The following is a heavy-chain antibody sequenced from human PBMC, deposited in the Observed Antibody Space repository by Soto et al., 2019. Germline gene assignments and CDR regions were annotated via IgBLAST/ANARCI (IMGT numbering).Heavy chain of an antibody. Sequence: QLQLQESGPGLVKPSETLSLTCTVSGGSISSSSYYWGWIRQPPGKGLEWIGSIYYSGSTYYNPSLKSRVTISVDTSKNQFSLKLSSVTAADTAVYYCARQKPWDYLLDYFDYWGQGTLVTVSS. D-gene: IGHD1-7*01. V-gene: IGHV4-39*01. CDR1: GGSISSSSYY. CDR2: IYYSGST. CDR3: ARQKPWDYLLDYFDY. J-gene: IGHJ4*02.